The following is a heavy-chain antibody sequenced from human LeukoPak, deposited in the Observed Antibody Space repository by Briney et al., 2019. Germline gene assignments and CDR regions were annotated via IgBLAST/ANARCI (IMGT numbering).Heavy chain of an antibody. CDR1: GGSFSGYY. Sequence: TSETLSLTCAVYGGSFSGYYWSWIRQPPGKGLEWIGEINHSGSTNYNPSLKSRVTISVDTSKNQFSLKLSSVTAEDTAVYYCARVISNDNYYYYYMDVWGKGTTVTVSS. CDR2: INHSGST. J-gene: IGHJ6*03. CDR3: ARVISNDNYYYYYMDV. V-gene: IGHV4-34*01. D-gene: IGHD4-11*01.